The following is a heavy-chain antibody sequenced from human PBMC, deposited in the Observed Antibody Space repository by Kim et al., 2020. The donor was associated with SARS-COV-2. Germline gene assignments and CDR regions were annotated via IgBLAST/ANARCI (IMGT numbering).Heavy chain of an antibody. CDR3: ARDGTVGYSSGWLDY. D-gene: IGHD6-19*01. J-gene: IGHJ4*02. CDR2: ISSSSSTI. CDR1: GFTFSSYS. V-gene: IGHV3-48*01. Sequence: GGSLRLSCAASGFTFSSYSMNWVRQAPGKGLEWVSYISSSSSTIYYADSVKGRFNISRDNAKNSLYLQMNSLRAEDTAVYYCARDGTVGYSSGWLDYWGQGTLVTVSS.